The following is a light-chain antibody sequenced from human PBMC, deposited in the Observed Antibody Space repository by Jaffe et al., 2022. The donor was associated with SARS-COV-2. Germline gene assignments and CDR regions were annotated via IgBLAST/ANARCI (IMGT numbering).Light chain of an antibody. V-gene: IGLV1-44*01. CDR1: SSNIGSNN. CDR2: SNN. J-gene: IGLJ3*02. CDR3: ATWDDSLNGWV. Sequence: QSVLTQPPSASGTPGQRVTISCSGSSSNIGSNNVNWYQQFPGTAPKLLIYSNNQRPSGVPDRFSGSKSGTSGFLAISGLQSEDEGDYFCATWDDSLNGWVFGGGTRLTVL.